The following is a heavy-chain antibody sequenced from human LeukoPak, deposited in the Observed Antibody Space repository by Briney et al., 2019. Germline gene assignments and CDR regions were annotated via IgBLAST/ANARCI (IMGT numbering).Heavy chain of an antibody. J-gene: IGHJ6*03. Sequence: GGSLRLSCAASGFTFSSYAMSWVRQAPGKGLEWVSAISGSGGSTYYADSVKGRFTISRDNSNNTVYLQMNNLRPEDTAVFYCARGQGYESYYYMDVWGKGTTVTISS. D-gene: IGHD2-2*01. V-gene: IGHV3-23*01. CDR3: ARGQGYESYYYMDV. CDR2: ISGSGGST. CDR1: GFTFSSYA.